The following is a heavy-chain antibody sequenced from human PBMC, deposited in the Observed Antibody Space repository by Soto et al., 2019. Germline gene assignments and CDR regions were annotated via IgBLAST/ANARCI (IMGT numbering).Heavy chain of an antibody. Sequence: EVQLVESGGDLVQPGGSLIISCAAAGFTFNNYWMHWVRQAPGKGLVWVSRINTEGSTRDYADSVRGRFAISRDNAKNTLYLQINSLRDEDTAVYYCTRDRGGNFYGGFDYWGRGTLVTVSP. CDR2: INTEGSTR. J-gene: IGHJ4*02. CDR1: GFTFNNYW. V-gene: IGHV3-74*01. D-gene: IGHD1-26*01. CDR3: TRDRGGNFYGGFDY.